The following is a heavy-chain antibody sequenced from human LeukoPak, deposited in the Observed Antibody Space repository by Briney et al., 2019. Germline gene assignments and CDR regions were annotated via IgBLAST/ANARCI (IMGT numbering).Heavy chain of an antibody. Sequence: GGSLRLSCAASGFTFSDYYMSWIRQAPGKGLEWVSYISFSGSTIYYADSVKGRFTISRDNAKNSLYLEMNSLRAEDTAVYYCARSREDTYTNNYGMDVWGQGTTVTVSS. CDR2: ISFSGSTI. V-gene: IGHV3-11*01. J-gene: IGHJ6*02. CDR1: GFTFSDYY. CDR3: ARSREDTYTNNYGMDV. D-gene: IGHD3-16*01.